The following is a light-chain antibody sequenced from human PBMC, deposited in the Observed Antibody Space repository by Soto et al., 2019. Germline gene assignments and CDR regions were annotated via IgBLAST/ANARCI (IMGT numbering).Light chain of an antibody. Sequence: EIVLTQSPATLSLSPGERATLSCRASQSVATYLAWYQQKPGQAPRLLIYDASNKATGIPARFSGSGSGTDFTLTISSLEPEDFAFYYCQQRKNLPWTFGQGTQVEIK. V-gene: IGKV3-11*01. CDR1: QSVATY. CDR2: DAS. CDR3: QQRKNLPWT. J-gene: IGKJ1*01.